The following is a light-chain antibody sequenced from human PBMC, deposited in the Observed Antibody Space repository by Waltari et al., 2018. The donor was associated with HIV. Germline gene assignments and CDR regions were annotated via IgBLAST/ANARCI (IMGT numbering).Light chain of an antibody. J-gene: IGLJ3*02. CDR1: RPNIGNNS. Sequence: QSVLTQPPSASGTPGQRVTISCSGSRPNIGNNSVYGYQQLPGTAPKLLIYRHNQRPSGVPDRFSGSKSGTSASLAISGLRSEDEADYYCAAWDDSLSGPVFGGGTKLTVL. V-gene: IGLV1-47*01. CDR2: RHN. CDR3: AAWDDSLSGPV.